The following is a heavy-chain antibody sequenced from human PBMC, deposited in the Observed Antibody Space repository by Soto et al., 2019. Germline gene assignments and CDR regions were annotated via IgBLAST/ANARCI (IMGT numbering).Heavy chain of an antibody. CDR2: VSPYNGDT. CDR1: NYTFIHYG. CDR3: ARDAVEVAGLDY. D-gene: IGHD6-19*01. Sequence: QVQLEQSGPEMRKPGASVKVSCKASNYTFIHYGITWVRQAPGQGLEWLGWVSPYNGDTHYAQNLQDRVAMTTDTSTTTAYLELRSLRADDTAIYYCARDAVEVAGLDYWGQGTLVTVSS. V-gene: IGHV1-18*01. J-gene: IGHJ4*02.